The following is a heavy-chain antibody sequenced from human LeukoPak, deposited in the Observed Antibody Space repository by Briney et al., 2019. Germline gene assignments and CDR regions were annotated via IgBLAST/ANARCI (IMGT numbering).Heavy chain of an antibody. V-gene: IGHV5-51*01. D-gene: IGHD3-10*02. Sequence: GESLKISCKGSGYSFTSYWIGWVRQMPGKGPEWMGLIFPGDSDTRYSPSFQGQVTISADKSISTAYLHWSSLKTSDSAIYYCTRLDVGNGHHVRVIDYWGQGTLVTVSS. J-gene: IGHJ4*02. CDR3: TRLDVGNGHHVRVIDY. CDR1: GYSFTSYW. CDR2: IFPGDSDT.